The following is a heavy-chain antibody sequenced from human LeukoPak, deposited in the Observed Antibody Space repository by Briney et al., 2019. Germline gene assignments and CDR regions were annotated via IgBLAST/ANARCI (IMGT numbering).Heavy chain of an antibody. V-gene: IGHV4-39*01. D-gene: IGHD2-2*01. J-gene: IGHJ4*02. Sequence: SETLSLTCTVSGGSISSSSYYWGWIRQPPGKGLEWIGSIYYSGSTYYNPSLKSRVTIFVDTSKNQFSLKLSSVTAADTAVYYCAILGYCSSTSCSHHHFDYWGQGTLVTVSS. CDR1: GGSISSSSYY. CDR2: IYYSGST. CDR3: AILGYCSSTSCSHHHFDY.